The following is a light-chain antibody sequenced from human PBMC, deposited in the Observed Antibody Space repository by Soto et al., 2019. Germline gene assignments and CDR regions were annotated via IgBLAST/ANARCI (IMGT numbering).Light chain of an antibody. Sequence: EIVLTQSPGTLSLSPGERATLSCRASQSVTSSYLAWYQQKPGQAPRLLIYGTSSRATGIPDRFSGSGSGTDFTLTISRLEPEDFAVYFCLYYYGWPRTFGRGTRVENK. CDR3: LYYYGWPRT. J-gene: IGKJ1*01. CDR2: GTS. V-gene: IGKV3-20*01. CDR1: QSVTSSY.